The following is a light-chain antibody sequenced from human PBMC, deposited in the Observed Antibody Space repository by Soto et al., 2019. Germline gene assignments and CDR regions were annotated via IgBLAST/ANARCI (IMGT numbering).Light chain of an antibody. CDR1: QSVSSN. V-gene: IGKV3-15*01. CDR2: GAS. Sequence: EIVLTQSPSTLSVSPGERAILSCRASQSVSSNLAWYQQKPGLAPRLLIYGASTRATGIPARFSGSGSGTEFTLTISSLQSEDFAVYYGQQYNNWPLTFGGGTKVEIK. J-gene: IGKJ4*01. CDR3: QQYNNWPLT.